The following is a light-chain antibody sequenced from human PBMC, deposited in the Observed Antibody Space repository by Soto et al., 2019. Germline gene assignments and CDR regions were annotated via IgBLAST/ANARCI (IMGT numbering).Light chain of an antibody. Sequence: EAVLTQSPAPLSFSPGEKAPLSSRAVQMFTPSLAWYKQKPGQAPSLLIYDASNRATGIPARFSGSGSGTEFTLTISSLEPGDFAVYYCQQRSNWPPTFGQGTKVELK. CDR1: QMFTPS. J-gene: IGKJ1*01. CDR2: DAS. CDR3: QQRSNWPPT. V-gene: IGKV3-11*01.